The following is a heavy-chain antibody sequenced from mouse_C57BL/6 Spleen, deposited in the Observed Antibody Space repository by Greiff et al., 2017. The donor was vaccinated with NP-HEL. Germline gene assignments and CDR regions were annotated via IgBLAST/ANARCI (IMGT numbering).Heavy chain of an antibody. CDR3: ARSLSTMVTTVYYAMDY. V-gene: IGHV3-8*01. J-gene: IGHJ4*01. CDR2: ISYSGST. D-gene: IGHD2-2*01. CDR1: GYSITSDY. Sequence: VQLQQSGPGLAKPSQTLSLTCSVTGYSITSDYWNWIRKFPGNKLEYMGYISYSGSTYYNPSLKSRISITRDTSKNQYYLQLNSVTTEDTATYYCARSLSTMVTTVYYAMDYWGQGTSVTVSS.